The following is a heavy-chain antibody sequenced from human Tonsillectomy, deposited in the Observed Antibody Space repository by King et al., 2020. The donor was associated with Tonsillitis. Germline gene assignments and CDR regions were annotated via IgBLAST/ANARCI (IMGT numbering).Heavy chain of an antibody. D-gene: IGHD3-22*01. CDR1: GYTFTSYA. V-gene: IGHV1-18*04. J-gene: IGHJ3*02. CDR3: SRADDSCGYYNAFDI. Sequence: QLVQSGAEVKKPGASVKVSCKASGYTFTSYAISWVRQAPGQGLEWMGWISAYNGNTNYAQKFQGRVTMTTDTSTGTAYMDLRSLRSDDTAVYYCSRADDSCGYYNAFDIWGQGTMVTVSS. CDR2: ISAYNGNT.